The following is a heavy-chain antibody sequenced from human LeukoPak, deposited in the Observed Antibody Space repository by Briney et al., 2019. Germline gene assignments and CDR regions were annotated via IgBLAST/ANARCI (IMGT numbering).Heavy chain of an antibody. V-gene: IGHV1-69*13. CDR2: IIPIFGTA. CDR1: GGTFSSYA. Sequence: ASVKVSCKASGGTFSSYAISWVRQAPGQGLEWMGGIIPIFGTANYAQKFQGRVTIIADESTSTAYMELSSLRSEDTAVYYCARDGRGQLLPNNWFDPWGQGTLVTVSS. J-gene: IGHJ5*02. D-gene: IGHD2-15*01. CDR3: ARDGRGQLLPNNWFDP.